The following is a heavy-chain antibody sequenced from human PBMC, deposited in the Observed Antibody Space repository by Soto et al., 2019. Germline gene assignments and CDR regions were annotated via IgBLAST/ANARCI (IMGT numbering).Heavy chain of an antibody. J-gene: IGHJ4*01. CDR2: IVPMYDSV. V-gene: IGHV1-69*06. CDR3: ASWRSYSGSYCFDY. Sequence: QVQLVQSGAEVKKPGASVKVSCEASGGTFNTYTINWVRQAPGRGLEWVGQIVPMYDSVNYAENFQGRVTITADKSTKTAYMELTSCRSEDTALYFCASWRSYSGSYCFDYWGHGTLVTVSS. D-gene: IGHD1-26*01. CDR1: GGTFNTYT.